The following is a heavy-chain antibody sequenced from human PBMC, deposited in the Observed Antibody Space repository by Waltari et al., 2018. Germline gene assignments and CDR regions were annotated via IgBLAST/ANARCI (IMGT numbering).Heavy chain of an antibody. CDR2: MKSKFDGAIT. D-gene: IGHD2-15*01. Sequence: VHCVESAGGLVNPVDYLSHSCQASGLIFTPAWLTRVRQAPVRGLEWVVRMKSKFDGAITDLGAPVRGRCSISRDESETMAFLQMNSLRTADTAVYYCSTLDAPWGSRGHGTRVTGSS. V-gene: IGHV3-15*01. CDR3: STLDAPWGS. CDR1: GLIFTPAW. J-gene: IGHJ4*01.